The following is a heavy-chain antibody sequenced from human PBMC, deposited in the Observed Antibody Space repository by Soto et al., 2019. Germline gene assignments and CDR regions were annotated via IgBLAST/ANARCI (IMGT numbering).Heavy chain of an antibody. J-gene: IGHJ6*02. CDR1: RLTFSTYD. CDR2: IWSDASRE. D-gene: IGHD3-16*01. Sequence: QVQLVESGGGVVQPGTSLRLSCAASRLTFSTYDMHWVRQAPGKGLEWVALIWSDASREFYADSVKGRFSISRDNSKNTLFLQMNGLRAEDTAVYYCAGEPKGGAYDMDVWGQGTTVTVS. CDR3: AGEPKGGAYDMDV. V-gene: IGHV3-33*01.